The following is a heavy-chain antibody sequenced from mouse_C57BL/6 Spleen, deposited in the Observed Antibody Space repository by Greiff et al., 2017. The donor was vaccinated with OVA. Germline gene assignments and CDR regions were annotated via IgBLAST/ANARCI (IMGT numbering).Heavy chain of an antibody. CDR3: ARSVVTTYYAMDY. Sequence: VQLVESGPELVKPGASVKISCKASGYTFTDYYINWVKQRPGQGLEWIGWIFPGSGSTYYNEKFKGKATLTVDKSSSTAYMLLSSLTSEDSAVYFCARSVVTTYYAMDYWGQGTSVTVSS. J-gene: IGHJ4*01. V-gene: IGHV1-75*01. D-gene: IGHD2-2*01. CDR2: IFPGSGST. CDR1: GYTFTDYY.